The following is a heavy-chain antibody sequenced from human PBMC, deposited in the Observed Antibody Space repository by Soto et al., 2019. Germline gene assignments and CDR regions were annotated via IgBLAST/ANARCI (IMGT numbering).Heavy chain of an antibody. CDR1: GFTFSNYA. V-gene: IGHV3-23*01. J-gene: IGHJ6*02. Sequence: VGSLRLSCTASGFTFSNYAFTWVRQAPGKGLEWVSTVSVSGHDTYYADSVKGRFTISRDNSRDTLYLEMNSLRAEDTAVYYCAKFQVEGYHNYYGMDVWGQGTTVTVSS. CDR3: AKFQVEGYHNYYGMDV. CDR2: VSVSGHDT.